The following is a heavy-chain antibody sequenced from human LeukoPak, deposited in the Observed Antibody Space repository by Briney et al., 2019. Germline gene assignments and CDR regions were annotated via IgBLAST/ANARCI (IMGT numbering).Heavy chain of an antibody. Sequence: ASVKVSCKASGYTLTGYYMHWVRQAPGQGLEWMGWINPNSGGTNYAQNFQGRVTMTRDTSISTAYMELSRLRSDDTAVYYCARTTYCSSTSCRKGFDYWGQGTLVTVSS. CDR2: INPNSGGT. D-gene: IGHD2-2*01. CDR3: ARTTYCSSTSCRKGFDY. J-gene: IGHJ4*02. CDR1: GYTLTGYY. V-gene: IGHV1-2*02.